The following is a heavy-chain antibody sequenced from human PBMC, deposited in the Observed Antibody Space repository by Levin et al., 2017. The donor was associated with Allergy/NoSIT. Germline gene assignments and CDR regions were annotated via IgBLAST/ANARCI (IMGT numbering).Heavy chain of an antibody. D-gene: IGHD5-18*01. V-gene: IGHV3-7*01. CDR1: GFTFSSYW. Sequence: GESLKISCAASGFTFSSYWMSWVRQAPGKGLEWVANIKQDGSEKYYVDSVKGRFTISRDNAKNSLYLQMNSLRAEDTAVYYCARKGYSYGRNWFDPWGQGTLVTVSS. CDR2: IKQDGSEK. J-gene: IGHJ5*02. CDR3: ARKGYSYGRNWFDP.